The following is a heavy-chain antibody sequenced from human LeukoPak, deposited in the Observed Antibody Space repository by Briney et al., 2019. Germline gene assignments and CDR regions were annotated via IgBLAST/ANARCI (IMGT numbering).Heavy chain of an antibody. D-gene: IGHD3-10*01. Sequence: SETLSLTCTVSGGSISSYDWSWIRRPPGKGLEWIGEINHSGSTNYNPSLKSRVTISVDTSKNQFSLKLSSVTAADTAVYYCARELKGVRGVDPWGQGTLVTVSS. CDR2: INHSGST. J-gene: IGHJ5*02. V-gene: IGHV4-34*01. CDR3: ARELKGVRGVDP. CDR1: GGSISSYD.